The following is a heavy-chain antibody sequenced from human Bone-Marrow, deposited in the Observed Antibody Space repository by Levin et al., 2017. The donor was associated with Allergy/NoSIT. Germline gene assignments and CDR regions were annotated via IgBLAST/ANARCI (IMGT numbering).Heavy chain of an antibody. CDR2: ISWNSGSI. CDR3: AKDIIQWLVGGVGFDN. Sequence: PGGSLRLSCAASGFTFDDYAMHWVRQAPGKGLEWVSGISWNSGSIGYADSVKGRFTISRDNAKNSLYLQMNSLRAEDTALYYCAKDIIQWLVGGVGFDNWGQGTLVTVSS. J-gene: IGHJ4*02. V-gene: IGHV3-9*01. D-gene: IGHD6-19*01. CDR1: GFTFDDYA.